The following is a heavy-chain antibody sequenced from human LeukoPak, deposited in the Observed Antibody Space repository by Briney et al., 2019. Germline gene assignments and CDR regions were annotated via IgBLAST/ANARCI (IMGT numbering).Heavy chain of an antibody. V-gene: IGHV3-30*18. CDR2: ISYDGSNK. CDR1: GFTFSSYG. J-gene: IGHJ4*02. CDR3: AKGGYSSGWYASYYFDY. Sequence: QPGGSLRLSCAASGFTFSSYGMHWVRQAPGKGLEWVAVISYDGSNKYYADSVKGRFTISRDNSKNTLYLQMNSLRAEDTAVYYCAKGGYSSGWYASYYFDYWGQGTLVTVSS. D-gene: IGHD6-19*01.